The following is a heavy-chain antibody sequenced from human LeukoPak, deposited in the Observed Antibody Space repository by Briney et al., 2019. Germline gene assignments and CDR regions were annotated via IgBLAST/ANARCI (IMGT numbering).Heavy chain of an antibody. CDR3: ARVAAAAAPQDY. Sequence: ASVTVSCTASGYTFTSYGISWVRQAPGQGLEWMGWISAYNGNTNYAQKLQGRVTMTTDTSTSTAYMELRSLRSDDTAVYYCARVAAAAAPQDYWGQGTLVTVSS. D-gene: IGHD6-13*01. J-gene: IGHJ4*02. CDR2: ISAYNGNT. CDR1: GYTFTSYG. V-gene: IGHV1-18*01.